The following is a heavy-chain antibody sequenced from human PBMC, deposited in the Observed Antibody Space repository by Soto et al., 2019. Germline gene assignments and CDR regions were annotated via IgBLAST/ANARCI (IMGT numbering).Heavy chain of an antibody. CDR2: IIPIFGTA. J-gene: IGHJ6*02. V-gene: IGHV1-69*13. D-gene: IGHD3-10*01. Sequence: SVKVSCKASGGTFSSYAISWVRQAPGQGLEWTGGIIPIFGTANYAQKFQGRVTITADESTSTAYMELSSLRSEDTAVYYCARDYYGSGTFTPAAPPYYYYGMDVWGHGTTVTVSS. CDR1: GGTFSSYA. CDR3: ARDYYGSGTFTPAAPPYYYYGMDV.